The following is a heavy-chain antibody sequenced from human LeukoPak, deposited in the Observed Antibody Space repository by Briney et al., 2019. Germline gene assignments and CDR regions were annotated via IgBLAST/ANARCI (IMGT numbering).Heavy chain of an antibody. CDR3: ARDLQRSLQVPKTYYYYYYGMDV. CDR2: INHSGST. Sequence: SETLSLTCAVYGGSFSGYYWSWIRQPPGKGVEWIGEINHSGSTNYNPSLKSRVTISVDTSKNQFSLKLSSVTAADTAVYYCARDLQRSLQVPKTYYYYYYGMDVWGQGTTVTVSS. D-gene: IGHD4-11*01. V-gene: IGHV4-34*01. CDR1: GGSFSGYY. J-gene: IGHJ6*02.